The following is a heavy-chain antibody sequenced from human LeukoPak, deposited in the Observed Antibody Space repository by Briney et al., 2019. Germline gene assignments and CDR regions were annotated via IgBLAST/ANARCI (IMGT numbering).Heavy chain of an antibody. CDR2: MNPNSGNT. Sequence: VASVKVSCKASGYTFTSYDINWVRQATGQGLEWMGWMNPNSGNTGYAQKFQGRVTMTRNTSISTAYMELSSLRSEDTAVYYCARAHYDFWSGYSGYYYYYMDVWSKGTTVTVSS. J-gene: IGHJ6*03. V-gene: IGHV1-8*01. CDR1: GYTFTSYD. D-gene: IGHD3-3*01. CDR3: ARAHYDFWSGYSGYYYYYMDV.